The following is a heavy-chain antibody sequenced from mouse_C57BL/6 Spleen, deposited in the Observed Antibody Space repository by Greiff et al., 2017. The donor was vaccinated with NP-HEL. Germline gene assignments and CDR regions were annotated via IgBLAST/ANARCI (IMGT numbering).Heavy chain of an antibody. Sequence: ESGPGLVKPSQSLSLTCSVTGYSITSGYYWNWIRQFPGNKLEWMGYISYDGSNNYNPSLKNRISITRDTSKNQFFLKLNSVTTEDTATYYCAREESLAKLGHYYAMDYWGQGTSVTVSS. CDR1: GYSITSGYY. CDR2: ISYDGSN. CDR3: AREESLAKLGHYYAMDY. D-gene: IGHD4-1*01. J-gene: IGHJ4*01. V-gene: IGHV3-6*01.